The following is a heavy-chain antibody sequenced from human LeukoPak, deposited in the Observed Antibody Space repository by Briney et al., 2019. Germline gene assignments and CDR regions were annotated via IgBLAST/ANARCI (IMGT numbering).Heavy chain of an antibody. CDR1: RFTFSTYT. CDR3: ARDLAWGGY. V-gene: IGHV3-21*01. D-gene: IGHD7-27*01. J-gene: IGHJ4*02. Sequence: TGGSLRLSCAASRFTFSTYTMNWVRQAPGKGLQWVSSISDSGGATFYADSLRGRFTISSDNAKNSLYLQMNSLRAEDTAVYYCARDLAWGGYWGQGTLVTISS. CDR2: ISDSGGAT.